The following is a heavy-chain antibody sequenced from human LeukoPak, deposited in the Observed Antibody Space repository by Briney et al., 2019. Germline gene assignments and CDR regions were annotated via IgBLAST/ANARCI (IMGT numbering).Heavy chain of an antibody. Sequence: GGFLRLSCAASGFTFSNYGMHWVRQAPGKGLEWVTFIRYDGSNKYYADSVKGRFAISRDNSKNTLYLQMNSLRAEDTAVYYCARDEDWSGYYGAFDIWGQGTMVTVSS. J-gene: IGHJ3*02. CDR3: ARDEDWSGYYGAFDI. CDR1: GFTFSNYG. CDR2: IRYDGSNK. V-gene: IGHV3-30*02. D-gene: IGHD3-3*01.